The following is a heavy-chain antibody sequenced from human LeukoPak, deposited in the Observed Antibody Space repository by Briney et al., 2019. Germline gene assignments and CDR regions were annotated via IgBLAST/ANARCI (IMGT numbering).Heavy chain of an antibody. CDR1: GYTFTGYY. D-gene: IGHD2-15*01. CDR3: ASSWRGGTYYDGG. V-gene: IGHV1-2*02. J-gene: IGHJ4*02. Sequence: ASVKVSCKASGYTFTGYYMHWVRQAPGQGLEWMGWINPNSGGTNYAQKFQGRVTMTRDTSISTAYMELSGLRSDDTAGYYCASSWRGGTYYDGGWGQGTLVSVSS. CDR2: INPNSGGT.